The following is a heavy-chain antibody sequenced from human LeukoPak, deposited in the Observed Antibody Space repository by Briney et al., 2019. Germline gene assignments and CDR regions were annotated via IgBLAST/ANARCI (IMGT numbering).Heavy chain of an antibody. J-gene: IGHJ4*02. CDR3: ARTVAGIDY. D-gene: IGHD6-19*01. CDR2: IYYSGST. CDR1: GSSISSSSYY. V-gene: IGHV4-39*07. Sequence: PSETLSLTCTVSGSSISSSSYYWGWIRQPPGKGLEWIGSIYYSGSTYYNPSLKSRVTISVDTSKNQLSLKLSSVTAADTAVYYCARTVAGIDYWGQGTLVTVSS.